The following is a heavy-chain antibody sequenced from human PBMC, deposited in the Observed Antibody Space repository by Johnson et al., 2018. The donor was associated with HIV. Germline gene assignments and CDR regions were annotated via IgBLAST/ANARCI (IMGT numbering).Heavy chain of an antibody. J-gene: IGHJ3*02. CDR2: ISYDGSNK. CDR3: ARATRSSSSGRHDAFDI. CDR1: GFTFSSYG. D-gene: IGHD6-6*01. V-gene: IGHV3-30*19. Sequence: QVQLVESGGGVVQPGGSLRLSCAASGFTFSSYGMHWVRQAPGKGLEWVAVISYDGSNKYYADSVKGRFPISRDNSKNTLYLQMNSLRAEDTAVYYCARATRSSSSGRHDAFDIWGQGTVVTVSS.